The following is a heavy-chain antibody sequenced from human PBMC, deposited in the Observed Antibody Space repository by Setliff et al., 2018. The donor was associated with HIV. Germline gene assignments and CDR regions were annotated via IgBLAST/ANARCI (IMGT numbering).Heavy chain of an antibody. CDR1: GGSISSYY. Sequence: KLSETLSLTCTVSGGSISSYYWSWIRQPPGKGLEWIGYIYYSGSTNYNPSLKSRVTISVDTSKNQFSLKLSSVTAADTAVYYCARLSDILTGYSFDYWGQGTLVTVSS. CDR3: ARLSDILTGYSFDY. CDR2: IYYSGST. V-gene: IGHV4-59*01. D-gene: IGHD3-9*01. J-gene: IGHJ4*02.